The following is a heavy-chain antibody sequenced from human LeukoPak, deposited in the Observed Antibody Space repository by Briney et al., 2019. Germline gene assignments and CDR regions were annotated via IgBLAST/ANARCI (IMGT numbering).Heavy chain of an antibody. J-gene: IGHJ4*02. Sequence: PGGSLRLSCAASGFTFSSYAMHWVRQAPGKGLEYVSAISSNGGSTYYANSVKGRFTISRDNSKNTLYLQMGSLRAEDMAVYYCARDPWPYSSSLGLYDYWGQGTLVTVSS. V-gene: IGHV3-64*01. CDR1: GFTFSSYA. D-gene: IGHD6-6*01. CDR3: ARDPWPYSSSLGLYDY. CDR2: ISSNGGST.